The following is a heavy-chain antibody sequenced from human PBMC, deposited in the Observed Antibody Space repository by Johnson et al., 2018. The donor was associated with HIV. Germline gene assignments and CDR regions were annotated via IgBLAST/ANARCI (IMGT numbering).Heavy chain of an antibody. CDR1: GFTFSDYY. D-gene: IGHD3-22*01. CDR2: ISFAGTKK. CDR3: ASYVDDPGHVSMIPGGAFDV. Sequence: QVQLVESGGGLVQPGESLRLSCAASGFTFSDYYMSWIRQAPGKGLEWVAAISFAGTKKNNADSVKARFTISRDNSKNTLYRQMNSLRPEATAMYYCASYVDDPGHVSMIPGGAFDVWGQGTMVTVSS. V-gene: IGHV3-30*03. J-gene: IGHJ3*01.